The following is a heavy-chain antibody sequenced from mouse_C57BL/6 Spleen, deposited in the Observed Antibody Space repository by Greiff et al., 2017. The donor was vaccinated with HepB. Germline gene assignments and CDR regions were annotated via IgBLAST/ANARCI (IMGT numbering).Heavy chain of an antibody. D-gene: IGHD2-5*01. V-gene: IGHV2-2*01. Sequence: VKLKESGPGLVQPSQSLSITCTVSGFSLTSYGVHWVRQSPGKGLEWLGVIWSGGSTDYNAAFISRLSISKDNSKSQVFFKMNSLQADDTAIYYCARKRDSNYVDAMDYWGQGTSVTVSS. CDR1: GFSLTSYG. CDR3: ARKRDSNYVDAMDY. CDR2: IWSGGST. J-gene: IGHJ4*01.